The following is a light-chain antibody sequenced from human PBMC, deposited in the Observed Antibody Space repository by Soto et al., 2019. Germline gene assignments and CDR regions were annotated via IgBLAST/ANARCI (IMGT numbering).Light chain of an antibody. CDR1: SSDVGGYNY. J-gene: IGLJ1*01. CDR2: EVS. V-gene: IGLV2-14*01. CDR3: NSYTSSSTLV. Sequence: QPVLTQPASVSGSPGQSITISCTGTSSDVGGYNYVSWYQQHPGKAPKLMIYEVSYRPSGVSTRFSGSKSGNTASLTISGLQAEDEADYYCNSYTSSSTLVFGTGTKLTVL.